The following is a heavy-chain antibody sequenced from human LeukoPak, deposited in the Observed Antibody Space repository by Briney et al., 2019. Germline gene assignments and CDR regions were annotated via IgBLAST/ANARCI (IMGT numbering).Heavy chain of an antibody. D-gene: IGHD2-15*01. J-gene: IGHJ6*02. CDR1: GYTFTSYA. Sequence: ASVKVSCKASGYTFTSYAMNWVRQAPGQGLEWMGWINTNTGNPTYAQGFTGRFVFSLDTSVSTAYLQISSLKAEDTAVYYCARFGKQGYCNGGSCYGYPYYYYGMDVWGQGTTVTVSS. CDR3: ARFGKQGYCNGGSCYGYPYYYYGMDV. V-gene: IGHV7-4-1*02. CDR2: INTNTGNP.